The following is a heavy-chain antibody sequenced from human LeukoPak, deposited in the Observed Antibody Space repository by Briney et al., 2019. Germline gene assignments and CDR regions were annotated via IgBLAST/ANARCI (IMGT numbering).Heavy chain of an antibody. CDR1: GGSINSYY. Sequence: PSETLSLTCTVSGGSINSYYWSWIRQPPGKGLEWIGYIYYSGSTNYNPSLKSRVTISVDTSKNQFSLKLSSVTAADTAVYYCARSANFGFDYWGQGTLVTVSS. J-gene: IGHJ4*02. CDR2: IYYSGST. CDR3: ARSANFGFDY. D-gene: IGHD4/OR15-4a*01. V-gene: IGHV4-59*01.